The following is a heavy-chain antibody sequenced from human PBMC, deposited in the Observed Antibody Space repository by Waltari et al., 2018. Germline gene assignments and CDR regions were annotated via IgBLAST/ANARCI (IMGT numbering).Heavy chain of an antibody. CDR2: INPSGGST. V-gene: IGHV1-46*01. Sequence: QVQLVQSGAEVKKPGASVKVSCKASGYTFTSYYMHWVRQAPGQGLEWMGIINPSGGSTSDAQKSQGRVTMTRDTSTSTVYMELSSLRSEDTAVYYCARDLSGPYYYDSSGMYYFDYWGQGTLVTVSS. J-gene: IGHJ4*02. D-gene: IGHD3-22*01. CDR1: GYTFTSYY. CDR3: ARDLSGPYYYDSSGMYYFDY.